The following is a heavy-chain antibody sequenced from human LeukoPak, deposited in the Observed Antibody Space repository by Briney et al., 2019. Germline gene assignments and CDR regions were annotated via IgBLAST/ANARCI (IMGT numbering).Heavy chain of an antibody. CDR1: GLTFSGYA. V-gene: IGHV3-23*01. J-gene: IGHJ4*02. CDR3: ATYGDYGWDY. Sequence: GGSLRPSGEASGLTFSGYALGGFRKAPGKGLELVSAISGWGGSTFYADSVKGRVTISRDNSKNTLYLQMNSLRAEDTAVYYCATYGDYGWDYWGQGTLVTVSS. D-gene: IGHD4-17*01. CDR2: ISGWGGST.